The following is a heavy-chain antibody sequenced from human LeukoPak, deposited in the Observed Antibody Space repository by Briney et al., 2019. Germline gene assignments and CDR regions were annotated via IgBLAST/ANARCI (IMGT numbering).Heavy chain of an antibody. CDR3: AKDARIAVAGSLLDY. CDR2: ISYDGSNK. V-gene: IGHV3-30-3*01. CDR1: GFTFSSYA. Sequence: GRSLRLSCAASGFTFSSYAMHWVRQAPGKGLEWVAVISYDGSNKYYADSVKGRFTISRDNSKNTLYLQMNSLRAEDTAVYYCAKDARIAVAGSLLDYWGQGTLVTVSS. J-gene: IGHJ4*02. D-gene: IGHD6-19*01.